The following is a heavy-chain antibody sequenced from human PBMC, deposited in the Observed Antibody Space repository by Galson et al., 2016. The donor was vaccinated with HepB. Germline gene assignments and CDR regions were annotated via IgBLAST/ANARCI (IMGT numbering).Heavy chain of an antibody. V-gene: IGHV3-7*03. D-gene: IGHD5-24*01. Sequence: SLRLSCAASGLSFSRYWMTWVRQAPGRGLEFVATTNPDSSETYYVDSLKGRFTISRDNAQNSLYLRVDSLRVDDTGIYYCATDHNWAGYWGQGTLVIVSS. CDR2: TNPDSSET. CDR3: ATDHNWAGY. J-gene: IGHJ4*02. CDR1: GLSFSRYW.